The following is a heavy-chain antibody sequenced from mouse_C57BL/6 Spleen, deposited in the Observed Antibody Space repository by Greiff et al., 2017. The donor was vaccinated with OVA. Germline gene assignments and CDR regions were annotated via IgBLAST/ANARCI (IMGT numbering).Heavy chain of an antibody. D-gene: IGHD1-1*01. Sequence: DVMLVESGGDLVKPGGSLKLSCAASGFTFSSYGMSWVRQTPDKRLEWVATISSGGSYTYYPDSVKGRFTISRDNAKNTLYLQMSSLKSEDTAMYYCARKDTTVVATRYFDYWGQGTTLTVSS. J-gene: IGHJ2*01. V-gene: IGHV5-6*02. CDR1: GFTFSSYG. CDR2: ISSGGSYT. CDR3: ARKDTTVVATRYFDY.